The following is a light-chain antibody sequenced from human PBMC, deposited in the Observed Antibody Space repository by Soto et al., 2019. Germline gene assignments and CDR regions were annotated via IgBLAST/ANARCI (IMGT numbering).Light chain of an antibody. CDR3: QQYGSSGT. CDR1: QSVSNNY. V-gene: IGKV3-20*01. J-gene: IGKJ1*01. CDR2: GAS. Sequence: EIVLTQSPATLSLSPGGSATLSCRASQSVSNNYLAWYQQKPGQAPRLLIYGASNRATGIPDRFSGSGSGTDFTLTISRLEPEDFAVYYCQQYGSSGTFGQGTTGDIK.